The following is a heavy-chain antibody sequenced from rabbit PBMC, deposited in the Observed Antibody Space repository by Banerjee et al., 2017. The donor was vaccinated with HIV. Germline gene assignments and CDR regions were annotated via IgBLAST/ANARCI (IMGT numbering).Heavy chain of an antibody. CDR1: GFSFSSSYW. Sequence: QEQLVEYGGDLVQPEGSPTLTCTASGFSFSSSYWICWVRQAPGKGLEWIGRIYGAGRGDAQYASWAKGRFTISKTSSTTVTLQMTSLTAADTATYFCARGGDAGYGYGWYFNLWGQGTLVTVS. CDR3: ARGGDAGYGYGWYFNL. V-gene: IGHV1S45*01. CDR2: IYGAGRGDA. J-gene: IGHJ4*01. D-gene: IGHD6-1*01.